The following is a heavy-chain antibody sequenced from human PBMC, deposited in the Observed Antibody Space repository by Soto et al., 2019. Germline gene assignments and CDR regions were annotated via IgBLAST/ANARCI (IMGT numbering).Heavy chain of an antibody. CDR3: ASTPYYYDSSGYYR. Sequence: PGESLKISCKGSGYSFTSYWISWVRQMPGKGLEWMGRIDPSDSYTNYSPSFQGHVTISADKSISTAYLQWSSLKASDTAMYYCASTPYYYDSSGYYRWGQGTRVTVSS. CDR1: GYSFTSYW. D-gene: IGHD3-22*01. J-gene: IGHJ4*02. V-gene: IGHV5-10-1*01. CDR2: IDPSDSYT.